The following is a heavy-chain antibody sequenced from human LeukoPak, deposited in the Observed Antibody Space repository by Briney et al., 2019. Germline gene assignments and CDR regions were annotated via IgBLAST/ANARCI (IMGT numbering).Heavy chain of an antibody. Sequence: GASVKVSCKASGYTFTGYCMHWVRQAPGQGLEWMGWINPNSGGTNYAQKFQGRVTMTRDTSISTAYMELSRLRSDDTAVYYCARVLRQRNYDGFDYWGQGTLVTVSS. D-gene: IGHD3-10*01. CDR1: GYTFTGYC. V-gene: IGHV1-2*02. CDR2: INPNSGGT. CDR3: ARVLRQRNYDGFDY. J-gene: IGHJ4*02.